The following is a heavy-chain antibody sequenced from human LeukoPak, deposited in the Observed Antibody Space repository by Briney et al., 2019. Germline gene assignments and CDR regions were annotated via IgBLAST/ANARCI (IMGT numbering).Heavy chain of an antibody. CDR3: ARGDNPSGWYSVYFDY. V-gene: IGHV4-30-2*01. CDR2: IYHSGNT. Sequence: PSQTLSLTCAVSGGSISSGGQSWSWMRQPPGKGLEWIGYIYHSGNTYYNPSLKSRVTISVDTSKNQFSLKLSSVTAADTAVYYCARGDNPSGWYSVYFDYWGQGTLVTVSS. CDR1: GGSISSGGQS. D-gene: IGHD6-19*01. J-gene: IGHJ4*02.